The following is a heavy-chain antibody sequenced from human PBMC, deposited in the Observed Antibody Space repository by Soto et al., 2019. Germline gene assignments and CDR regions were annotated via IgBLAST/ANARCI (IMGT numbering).Heavy chain of an antibody. V-gene: IGHV3-73*01. CDR1: GFTFSGSA. J-gene: IGHJ4*02. CDR2: VRSKPNNYAT. Sequence: EVQLVESGGGLVQPGGSLKLSCAASGFTFSGSAMHWVRQASGKGLEWVGRVRSKPNNYATSYAASVKGRFTISRDDSKNTAYLQMNSLKTEDTALYYCTSTWGRVATNAEATRTYDYWGQATLVTVSS. CDR3: TSTWGRVATNAEATRTYDY. D-gene: IGHD5-12*01.